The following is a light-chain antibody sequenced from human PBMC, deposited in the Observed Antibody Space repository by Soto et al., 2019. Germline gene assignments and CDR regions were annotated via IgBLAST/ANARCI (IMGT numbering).Light chain of an antibody. Sequence: QSVLTQPASVSGSPGQSITISCTGTSSDVGDYNYVSWYQQVPGKAPKVMIYEVSNRPSGVSNCFSGSKSGITASLTISVLQAEDASDYYCSSYTSSSTYVFGTGTKVTVL. CDR2: EVS. CDR3: SSYTSSSTYV. V-gene: IGLV2-14*01. J-gene: IGLJ1*01. CDR1: SSDVGDYNY.